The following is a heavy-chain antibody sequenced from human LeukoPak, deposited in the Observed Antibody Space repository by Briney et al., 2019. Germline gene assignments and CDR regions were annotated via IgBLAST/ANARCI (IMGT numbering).Heavy chain of an antibody. V-gene: IGHV3-11*04. Sequence: GGSLRLSCVASGFTFSNAWMSWVRQAPGKGLEWDSYISSSGSTIYYADSVKGRFTISRDNAKNSLYLQMNSLRAEDTAIYYCASLTLEWLLSDYWGQGTLVTVSS. CDR1: GFTFSNAW. CDR3: ASLTLEWLLSDY. CDR2: ISSSGSTI. D-gene: IGHD3-3*01. J-gene: IGHJ4*02.